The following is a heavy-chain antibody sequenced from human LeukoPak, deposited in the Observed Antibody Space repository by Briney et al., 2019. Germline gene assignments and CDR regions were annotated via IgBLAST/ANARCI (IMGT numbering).Heavy chain of an antibody. Sequence: GGSLRLSCAASGSTFASYGMSWVRQAPGKGLEWVSFITTNGGRTSYADSVEGRFTISRDNPRNTLYMQMNSLRDEDTAVYYCAIMHGYYDGTGYWVQWGQGTLVTVSS. D-gene: IGHD3-22*01. V-gene: IGHV3-23*01. CDR3: AIMHGYYDGTGYWVQ. J-gene: IGHJ1*01. CDR2: ITTNGGRT. CDR1: GSTFASYG.